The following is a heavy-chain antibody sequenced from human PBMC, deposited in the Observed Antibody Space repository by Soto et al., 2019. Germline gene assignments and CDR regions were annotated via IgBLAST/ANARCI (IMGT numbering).Heavy chain of an antibody. Sequence: GASVKVSCKASGGTFSSYAISWVRQAPGQGLEWMGGTIPIFGTANYAQKFQGRVTITADESTSTAYMELSSLRSEDTAVYYCARVRYSYGPNDAFDIWGQGTMVTVSS. V-gene: IGHV1-69*13. D-gene: IGHD5-18*01. CDR2: TIPIFGTA. CDR1: GGTFSSYA. CDR3: ARVRYSYGPNDAFDI. J-gene: IGHJ3*02.